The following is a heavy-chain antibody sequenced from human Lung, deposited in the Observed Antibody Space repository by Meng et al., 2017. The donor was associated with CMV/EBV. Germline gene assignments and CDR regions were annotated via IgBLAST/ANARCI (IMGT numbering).Heavy chain of an antibody. V-gene: IGHV4-4*02. CDR2: IYHSGST. D-gene: IGHD6-19*01. CDR1: GGSISSSNW. Sequence: QVQRHKSGPGMVKPSGTLSLTCAVSGGSISSSNWWSWVRQPPGKGLEWIGEIYHSGSTNYNPSLKSRVTISEDKSKNQFSLKLSSVTAADTAVYYCASFPPPGKQWLVTDYWGQGTLVTVSS. J-gene: IGHJ4*02. CDR3: ASFPPPGKQWLVTDY.